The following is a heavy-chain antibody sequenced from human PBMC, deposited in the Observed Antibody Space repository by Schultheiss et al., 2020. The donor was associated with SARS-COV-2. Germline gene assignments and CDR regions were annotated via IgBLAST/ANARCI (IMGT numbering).Heavy chain of an antibody. CDR1: GFTFSAFG. CDR3: ARQYSGSLDP. CDR2: IRSDGTNK. Sequence: GGSLRLSCAASGFTFSAFGMHWVRQAPGKGLEWVTFIRSDGTNKYYADSVKGRFTISRDNSKKTVYLQMNSLRAEDTAVYYCARQYSGSLDPWGQGTLVTVSS. D-gene: IGHD1-26*01. J-gene: IGHJ5*02. V-gene: IGHV3-30*02.